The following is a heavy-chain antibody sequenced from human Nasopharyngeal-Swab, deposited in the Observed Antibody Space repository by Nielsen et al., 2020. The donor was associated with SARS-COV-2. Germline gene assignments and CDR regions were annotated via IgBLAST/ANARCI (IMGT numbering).Heavy chain of an antibody. CDR1: GGSMNSYY. CDR3: ARVQVDDDFWTGYHFDY. Sequence: SETLSLTCTVSGGSMNSYYWYWIRQPPGKGLERIGYVFNIGSTEYSPSLKRRATISVDTSNNQFSLKLSSVTAADTAVYFCARVQVDDDFWTGYHFDYWGQGTLVTVSS. J-gene: IGHJ4*02. D-gene: IGHD3/OR15-3a*01. CDR2: VFNIGST. V-gene: IGHV4-59*01.